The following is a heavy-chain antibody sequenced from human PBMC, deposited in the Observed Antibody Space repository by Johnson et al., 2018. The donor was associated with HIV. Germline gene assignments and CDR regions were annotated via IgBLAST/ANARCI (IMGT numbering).Heavy chain of an antibody. CDR2: ISSNGGST. Sequence: VQLVESGGGLVQPGGSLRLSCAVSGFIFSSYAMHWVRQAPGKGLEYISTISSNGGSTYYANSVKGRFTISRDNSKNTLYLQMGSLRAEDMAVYYCARVGDGNNKNAFDIWGQGTMVTVSS. CDR1: GFIFSSYA. V-gene: IGHV3-64*01. CDR3: ARVGDGNNKNAFDI. J-gene: IGHJ3*02. D-gene: IGHD5-24*01.